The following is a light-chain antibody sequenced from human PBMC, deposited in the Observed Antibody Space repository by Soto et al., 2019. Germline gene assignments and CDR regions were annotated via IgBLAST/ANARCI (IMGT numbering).Light chain of an antibody. CDR2: DAS. Sequence: DIQMTQSPSTLSASVGDRVTITCRASQSISSWLAWYQQKPGKAPKVLIYDASSLESGVPSRFSGSGSGTEFTLNISSLQPDDSATYYCQQYGSYSSFTFGQGTKLEIK. CDR3: QQYGSYSSFT. CDR1: QSISSW. J-gene: IGKJ2*01. V-gene: IGKV1-5*01.